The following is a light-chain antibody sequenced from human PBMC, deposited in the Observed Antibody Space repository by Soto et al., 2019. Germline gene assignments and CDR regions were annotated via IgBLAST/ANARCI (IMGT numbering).Light chain of an antibody. J-gene: IGKJ1*01. CDR3: QQYSNWPSWT. Sequence: DIQMTQSPSTLSASVGDRVTITCRASQSISTWSAWYQQKPGKAPKLLIYDASSLQSGVPSRFSGGGSGTELTLTISSLQPDDFATYYCQQYSNWPSWTFGQGTKVEIK. V-gene: IGKV1-5*01. CDR2: DAS. CDR1: QSISTW.